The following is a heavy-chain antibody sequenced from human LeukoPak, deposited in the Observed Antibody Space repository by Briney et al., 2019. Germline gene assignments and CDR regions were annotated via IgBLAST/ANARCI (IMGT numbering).Heavy chain of an antibody. J-gene: IGHJ6*03. V-gene: IGHV1-8*03. CDR2: MSPNSGNT. D-gene: IGHD2-2*02. Sequence: ASVKVSCKASGYTFTSYGISWVRQAPGQGLEWMGWMSPNSGNTGYAQKFQGRVTITRNTSISTAYMELSSLRSEDTAVYYCARELGYCSSTSCYNYYYYMDVWGKGTTVTVSS. CDR3: ARELGYCSSTSCYNYYYYMDV. CDR1: GYTFTSYG.